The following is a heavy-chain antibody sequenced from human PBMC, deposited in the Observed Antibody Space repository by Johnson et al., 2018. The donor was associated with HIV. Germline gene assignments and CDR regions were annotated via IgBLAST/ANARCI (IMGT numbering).Heavy chain of an antibody. D-gene: IGHD5-24*01. J-gene: IGHJ3*02. CDR1: GSTFSDYY. V-gene: IGHV3-11*04. Sequence: QVQLVESGGGLVQPGGSLRLSCAASGSTFSDYYMNWVRQAPGKGLEWLSYISSSGTAKYSADSVKGRFTISRDNDKNALYLQMNSLRAEDTAVFYCAREMAWEDAFDIWGQGTMVTVSS. CDR3: AREMAWEDAFDI. CDR2: ISSSGTAK.